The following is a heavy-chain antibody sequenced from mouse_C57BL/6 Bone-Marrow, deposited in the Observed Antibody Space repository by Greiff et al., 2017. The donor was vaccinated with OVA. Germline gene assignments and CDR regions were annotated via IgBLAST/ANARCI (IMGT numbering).Heavy chain of an antibody. CDR1: GYTFTTYP. Sequence: VKVVESGAELVKPGASVKMSCKASGYTFTTYPIEWMKQNHGKSLEWIGNFHPYNDDTKYNGKFKGKATLTVEKSSSTVYLELSRLTSDDSAVYYCARDSSGYGGFAYWGQGTLVTVSA. D-gene: IGHD3-2*02. CDR3: ARDSSGYGGFAY. CDR2: FHPYNDDT. J-gene: IGHJ3*01. V-gene: IGHV1-47*01.